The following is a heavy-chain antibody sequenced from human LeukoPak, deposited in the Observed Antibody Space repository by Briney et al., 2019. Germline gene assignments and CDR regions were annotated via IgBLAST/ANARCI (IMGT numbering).Heavy chain of an antibody. V-gene: IGHV4-31*03. CDR2: IYYSGST. J-gene: IGHJ6*02. D-gene: IGHD2-2*01. CDR1: GGSISSGGYY. CDR3: ARGAVVVPAAIPALYYYGMDV. Sequence: SETLSLTCTVSGGSISSGGYYWSWIRQHPGKGLEWIGNIYYSGSTYYNPSLKSRVTISVDTSKNQFSLKLSSVTAADTAVYYCARGAVVVPAAIPALYYYGMDVWGQGTTVTVSS.